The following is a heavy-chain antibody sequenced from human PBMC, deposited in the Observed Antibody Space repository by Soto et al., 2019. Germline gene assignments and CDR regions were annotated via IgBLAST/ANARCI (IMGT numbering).Heavy chain of an antibody. D-gene: IGHD2-21*02. CDR3: ARAGYCGPGCYYYFDY. Sequence: EVQLVESGGGLVQPGGSLRLSCAASGFSFGSYWMNWVRLIPGKGLEWVAYIKPDGSATYYVDSVKGRFTISRDNATNSLYLQMNSLRVEDTSVYYCARAGYCGPGCYYYFDYWGQGTLVTVSS. J-gene: IGHJ4*02. V-gene: IGHV3-7*01. CDR2: IKPDGSAT. CDR1: GFSFGSYW.